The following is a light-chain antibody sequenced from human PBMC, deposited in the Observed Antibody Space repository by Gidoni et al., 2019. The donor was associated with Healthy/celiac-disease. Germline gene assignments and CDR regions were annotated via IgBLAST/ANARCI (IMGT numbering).Light chain of an antibody. J-gene: IGLJ2*01. CDR2: EVS. CDR1: SSDVGSYNL. Sequence: QSALPPPASVSGSPGQSITISCTGTSSDVGSYNLVSWYQQHPGKAPKLMIYEVSKRPSGVAKRFSGSKSGNTASLTISGIQAEDEADYYCCSYAGSSTVVFGGGTKLTVL. V-gene: IGLV2-23*02. CDR3: CSYAGSSTVV.